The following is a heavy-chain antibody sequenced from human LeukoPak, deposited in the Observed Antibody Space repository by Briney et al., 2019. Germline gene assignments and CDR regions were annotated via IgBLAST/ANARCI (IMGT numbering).Heavy chain of an antibody. J-gene: IGHJ6*04. Sequence: PSETLSLTCAVYGGSFSGYYWSWIRQPPGKGLEWIWEINHSGSINYNPSLTRRVTISVDTSKNQFSLKLSSVTAADTAVYYCAREFLVVPAAMPAQSYYYYGMDVWGKGTTVTVSS. D-gene: IGHD2-2*01. CDR2: INHSGSI. CDR1: GGSFSGYY. CDR3: AREFLVVPAAMPAQSYYYYGMDV. V-gene: IGHV4-34*01.